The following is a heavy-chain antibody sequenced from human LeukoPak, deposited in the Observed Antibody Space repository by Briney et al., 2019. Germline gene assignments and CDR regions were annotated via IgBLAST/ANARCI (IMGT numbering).Heavy chain of an antibody. Sequence: SETLSLTCTVSGDSISSSYWNWIRQPPGKGLEWIGYIYYTGRTNYNPSLRSRVTISVDTSKNQVSLMLSSVTAADTAVYYCSRGRAAAFDVWGQGTMVTVSS. J-gene: IGHJ3*01. CDR3: SRGRAAAFDV. V-gene: IGHV4-59*01. CDR2: IYYTGRT. CDR1: GDSISSSY. D-gene: IGHD5-12*01.